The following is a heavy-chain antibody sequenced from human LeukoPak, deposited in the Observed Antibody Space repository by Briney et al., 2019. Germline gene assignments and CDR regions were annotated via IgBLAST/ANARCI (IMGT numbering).Heavy chain of an antibody. CDR1: GFTFSSYD. CDR3: AKDYYASGDAFDI. D-gene: IGHD3-10*01. Sequence: PGGSLRLSCAASGFTFSSYDMNWVRQAPGKGLEWVSSMSRSSTYIYYTDSVKGRFTISRDNAKNSLYLQMNSLRAEDTAVYYCAKDYYASGDAFDIWGQGTMVIVSS. J-gene: IGHJ3*02. V-gene: IGHV3-21*01. CDR2: MSRSSTYI.